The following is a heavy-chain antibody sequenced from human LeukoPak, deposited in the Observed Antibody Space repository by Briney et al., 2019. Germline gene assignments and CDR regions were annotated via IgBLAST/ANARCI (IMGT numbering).Heavy chain of an antibody. D-gene: IGHD2/OR15-2a*01. V-gene: IGHV3-7*01. CDR2: IKQDGSEK. CDR3: ARDRRSTLALPGNYFDY. J-gene: IGHJ4*02. CDR1: GFTFSSYW. Sequence: GGSLRPSCAASGFTFSSYWMSWVRQAAGKGLEWVANIKQDGSEKYYVASVKGRFTISRDNAKNSLYLQMNSLRAEDTAVYYCARDRRSTLALPGNYFDYWGQGTLVTVSS.